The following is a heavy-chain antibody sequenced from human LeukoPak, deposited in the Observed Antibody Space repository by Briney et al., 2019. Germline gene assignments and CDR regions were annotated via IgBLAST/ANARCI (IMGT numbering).Heavy chain of an antibody. D-gene: IGHD3-16*01. V-gene: IGHV5-10-1*01. CDR3: ARWGNAVIDY. CDR1: VYPSTGSW. CDR2: IDPNDSYT. Sequence: GESLNFSCQASVYPSTGSWSSWSGRLPGKGREGVGRIDPNDSYTNYILSIQGHVTSSAVKSISTAYLQWSSLKASDTAKYYCARWGNAVIDYWGQGTLVTVSS. J-gene: IGHJ4*02.